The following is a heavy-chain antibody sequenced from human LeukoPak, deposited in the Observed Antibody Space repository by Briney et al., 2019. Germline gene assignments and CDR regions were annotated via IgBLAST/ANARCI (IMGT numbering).Heavy chain of an antibody. CDR3: ARGQVGRFSSSTSCSLFDY. CDR1: GGSFSGYY. D-gene: IGHD2-2*01. CDR2: INHSGST. V-gene: IGHV4-34*01. Sequence: PSETLSLTCAVYGGSFSGYYWSWIRQPPGKGLEWIGEINHSGSTNYNPSLKSRVTISVDTSKNQFSLKLSSVTAADTAVYYCARGQVGRFSSSTSCSLFDYWGQGTLVTVSS. J-gene: IGHJ4*02.